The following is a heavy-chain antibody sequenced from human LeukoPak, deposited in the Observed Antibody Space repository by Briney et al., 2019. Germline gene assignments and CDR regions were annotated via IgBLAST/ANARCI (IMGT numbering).Heavy chain of an antibody. CDR2: VTYETT. CDR3: ARDQRHSYGKYFDP. Sequence: SGTLSLTCSLSGDALSTYYWNWVRQTPGKGLEWIGHVTYETTAYNPSLKSRVTISLDTSKNEFSLQLGSLTAADTAVYFCARDQRHSYGKYFDPWSQGILVSVSS. V-gene: IGHV4-4*08. CDR1: GDALSTYY. J-gene: IGHJ4*02. D-gene: IGHD5-18*01.